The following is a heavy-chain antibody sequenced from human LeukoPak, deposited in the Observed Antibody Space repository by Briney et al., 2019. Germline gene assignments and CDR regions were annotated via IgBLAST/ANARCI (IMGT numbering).Heavy chain of an antibody. V-gene: IGHV3-48*01. CDR1: GFIFSSYS. CDR3: ARDYGGSSPFDY. J-gene: IGHJ4*02. Sequence: GGSLRLSCAASGFIFSSYSMNWVRQAPGKGLEWVSYISSGSSTIYYADSVKGRFTISRDNAKNSLYLQMNSLRAEDTAVYYCARDYGGSSPFDYWGQGTLVTVSS. CDR2: ISSGSSTI. D-gene: IGHD4-23*01.